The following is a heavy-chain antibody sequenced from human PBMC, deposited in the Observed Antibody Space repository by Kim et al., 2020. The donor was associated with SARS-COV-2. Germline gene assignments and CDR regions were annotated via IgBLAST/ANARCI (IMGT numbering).Heavy chain of an antibody. J-gene: IGHJ6*02. CDR1: GYTFTSYG. CDR2: ISAYNGNT. V-gene: IGHV1-18*01. CDR3: ARDSLFLGEYGMDV. D-gene: IGHD3-10*01. Sequence: ASVKVSCKASGYTFTSYGISWVRQAPGQGLEWMGWISAYNGNTNYAQKLQGRVTMTTDTSTSTAYMELRSLRSDDTAVYYCARDSLFLGEYGMDVWGQGTTVTVSS.